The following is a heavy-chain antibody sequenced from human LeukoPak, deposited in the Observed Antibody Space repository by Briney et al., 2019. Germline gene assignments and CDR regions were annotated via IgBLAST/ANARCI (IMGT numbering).Heavy chain of an antibody. D-gene: IGHD3-22*01. V-gene: IGHV3-23*01. CDR2: VSGSGAYK. Sequence: GGSLRLSCAASGFTFSSYAMSWVRQAPGKGLEWVSGVSGSGAYKYYPDSVKGRFTISRDNSKNTVDLQMNSLRAEDTAVYYCAKSGDSSGHFGGDAFDIWGQGTMVTVSS. J-gene: IGHJ3*02. CDR3: AKSGDSSGHFGGDAFDI. CDR1: GFTFSSYA.